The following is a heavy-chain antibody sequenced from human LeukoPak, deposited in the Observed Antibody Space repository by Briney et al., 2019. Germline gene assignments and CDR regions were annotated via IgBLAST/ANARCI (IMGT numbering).Heavy chain of an antibody. V-gene: IGHV3-21*01. J-gene: IGHJ6*02. CDR3: ARASLSDYGDYYYYGMDV. CDR1: GFTFSSYS. D-gene: IGHD4-17*01. CDR2: ISSSSSYI. Sequence: GGSLRLSCAASGFTFSSYSMNWVRQAPGKGLEWVSSISSSSSYIYYADSAKGRFTISRDNAENSLYLQMNSLRAEDTAVYYCARASLSDYGDYYYYGMDVWGQGTTVTVSS.